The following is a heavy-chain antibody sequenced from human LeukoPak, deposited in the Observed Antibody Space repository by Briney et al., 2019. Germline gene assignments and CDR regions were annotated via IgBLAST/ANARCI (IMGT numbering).Heavy chain of an antibody. CDR3: AGMVRGVIIRY. J-gene: IGHJ4*02. V-gene: IGHV3-53*01. D-gene: IGHD3-10*01. CDR2: IYSGGST. Sequence: GGSLRLSCAASGLTVSSNYMSWVRQAPGKGLEWVSVIYSGGSTYYADSVKGRFTISRDNSKNTLYLQMNSLRAEDTAVYYCAGMVRGVIIRYWGQGTLVTVSS. CDR1: GLTVSSNY.